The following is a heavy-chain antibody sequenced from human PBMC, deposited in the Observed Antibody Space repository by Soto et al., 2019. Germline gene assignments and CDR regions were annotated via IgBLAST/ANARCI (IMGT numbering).Heavy chain of an antibody. CDR2: IYWNDDK. CDR3: AHRRGYSYDLSFDFDY. J-gene: IGHJ4*02. Sequence: VSGPTLVNPTQTLTLTCTFSGFSLSTSGVGVGWIRQPPGKALEWLALIYWNDDKRYSPSLKSRLTITKDTSKNQVVLTMTNMDPVDTATYYCAHRRGYSYDLSFDFDYWGQGTLVTVSS. CDR1: GFSLSTSGVG. V-gene: IGHV2-5*01. D-gene: IGHD5-18*01.